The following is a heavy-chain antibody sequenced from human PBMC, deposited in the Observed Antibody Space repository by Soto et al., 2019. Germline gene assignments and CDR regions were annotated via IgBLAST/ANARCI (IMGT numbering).Heavy chain of an antibody. J-gene: IGHJ6*02. D-gene: IGHD1-1*01. CDR2: ISPYNGTT. Sequence: ASVKVSCKASGYTFTTYGISWVRQAPGQVLEWMGLISPYNGTTKYAEKFQGEMTMTTDTATSTAYMYLRSLRSDDTAVYYCARDGQRDTGLNFYYYLHGMDAGGQGTRVTVSS. CDR3: ARDGQRDTGLNFYYYLHGMDA. CDR1: GYTFTTYG. V-gene: IGHV1-18*04.